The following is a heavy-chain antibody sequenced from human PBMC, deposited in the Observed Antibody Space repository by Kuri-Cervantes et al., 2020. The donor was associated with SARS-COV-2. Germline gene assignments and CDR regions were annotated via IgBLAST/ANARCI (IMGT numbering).Heavy chain of an antibody. CDR2: ISAYNGNT. Sequence: ASVKVSCKASGYTFTSYGISWVRQAPGQGLEWMGWISAYNGNTNYAQKFQGRVTMTEDTSTDTAYMELSSLRSEDTAVYYCATASAVVVPTNWFDPWGQGTLVTVSS. D-gene: IGHD2-2*01. CDR1: GYTFTSYG. J-gene: IGHJ5*02. V-gene: IGHV1-18*01. CDR3: ATASAVVVPTNWFDP.